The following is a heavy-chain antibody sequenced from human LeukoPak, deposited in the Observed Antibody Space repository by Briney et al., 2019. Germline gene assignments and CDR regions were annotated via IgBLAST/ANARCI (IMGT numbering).Heavy chain of an antibody. CDR3: ASILGELPSWAFDI. J-gene: IGHJ3*02. V-gene: IGHV3-21*01. D-gene: IGHD3-16*01. Sequence: PGGSLRLXCAASGFTFSSYSMNWDRQAPGKGLEWVSSISSSSSYIYYADSVKGRFTISRDNAKNSLYLQMNSLRAEDTAVYYRASILGELPSWAFDIWGQGTMVTVSS. CDR1: GFTFSSYS. CDR2: ISSSSSYI.